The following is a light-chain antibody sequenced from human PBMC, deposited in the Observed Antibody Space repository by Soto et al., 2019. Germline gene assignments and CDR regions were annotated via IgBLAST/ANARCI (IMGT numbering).Light chain of an antibody. J-gene: IGKJ3*01. V-gene: IGKV3-11*01. CDR2: DAS. Sequence: EIVLTQSPATLSLSPGERATISCRASQCVSSYLAWYQQKPGQAPRLLIYDASNRATGIPARFSGNGSGTDFTLTISSLEPEDFAVYYCQQRSNWPITFGPGTKVDIK. CDR3: QQRSNWPIT. CDR1: QCVSSY.